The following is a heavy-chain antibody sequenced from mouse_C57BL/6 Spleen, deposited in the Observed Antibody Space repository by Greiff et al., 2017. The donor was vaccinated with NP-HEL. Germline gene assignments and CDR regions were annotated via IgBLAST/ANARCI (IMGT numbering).Heavy chain of an antibody. CDR2: IDPETGGT. J-gene: IGHJ2*01. CDR3: TRMGRKLHYFDY. V-gene: IGHV1-15*01. D-gene: IGHD1-3*01. CDR1: GYTFTDYE. Sequence: VQLQQSGAELVRPGASVTLSCKASGYTFTDYEMHWVKQTPVHGLEWIGAIDPETGGTAYNQKFKGKAILTADKSSSTAYMELRSLTSEDSAVYYCTRMGRKLHYFDYWGQGTTLTVSS.